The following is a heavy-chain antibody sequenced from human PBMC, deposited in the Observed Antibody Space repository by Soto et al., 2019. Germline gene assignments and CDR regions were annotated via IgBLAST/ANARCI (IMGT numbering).Heavy chain of an antibody. CDR3: ARAKLCNTLSCPHSFDT. D-gene: IGHD2-2*01. CDR2: VYHSGSS. V-gene: IGHV4-4*02. CDR1: GGSINTNNW. Sequence: QVQLQESGPGLVNASGTLSLTCGVSGGSINTNNWWSWLRQPPGQGLEWIAEVYHSGSSNYNQSLKSRLSISVDTSKNQFSLRLTSVTAADSAVYYCARAKLCNTLSCPHSFDTWGQGTLVSVSS. J-gene: IGHJ4*02.